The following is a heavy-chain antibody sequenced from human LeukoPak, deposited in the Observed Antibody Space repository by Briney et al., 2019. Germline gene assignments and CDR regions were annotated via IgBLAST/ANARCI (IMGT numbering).Heavy chain of an antibody. CDR1: GYTFTGYY. CDR2: INPNSGGT. D-gene: IGHD2-2*01. Sequence: ASVKVSCKASGYTFTGYYMHWVRQAPGQGLEWMGWINPNSGGTNYAQKFQGRVTMTRDTSISTAYMELSRLRSDDTAVYYCARDLGCSSTSCYYAGDVWGKGTTVTVSS. V-gene: IGHV1-2*02. J-gene: IGHJ6*04. CDR3: ARDLGCSSTSCYYAGDV.